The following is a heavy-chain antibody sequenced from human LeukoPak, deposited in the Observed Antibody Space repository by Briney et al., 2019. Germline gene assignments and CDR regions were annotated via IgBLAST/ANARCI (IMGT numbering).Heavy chain of an antibody. CDR1: GYTFIGYY. J-gene: IGHJ4*02. V-gene: IGHV1-2*06. CDR2: INPNSGGT. CDR3: ASPDSSSWYRLDY. D-gene: IGHD6-13*01. Sequence: GASVKVSCKASGYTFIGYYMHWVRQAPGQGLEWMGRINPNSGGTNYAQKFQGRVTMTRDTSICTAYMELSRLRSDDTAVYYCASPDSSSWYRLDYWGQGTLVTVSS.